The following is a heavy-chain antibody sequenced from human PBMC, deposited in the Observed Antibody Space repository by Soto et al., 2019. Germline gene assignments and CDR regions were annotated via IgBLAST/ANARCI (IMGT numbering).Heavy chain of an antibody. CDR2: IKSKTDGGTT. CDR3: TTRSGSSRAGYFQH. V-gene: IGHV3-15*07. CDR1: GFTFSNAW. J-gene: IGHJ1*01. D-gene: IGHD1-26*01. Sequence: GGSLRLSCAASGFTFSNAWMNWVRQAPGKGLEWVGRIKSKTDGGTTDYAAPVKGRFTISRDDSKNTLYLQMNSLKTEDTAEYYCTTRSGSSRAGYFQHWGQGTLVTVSS.